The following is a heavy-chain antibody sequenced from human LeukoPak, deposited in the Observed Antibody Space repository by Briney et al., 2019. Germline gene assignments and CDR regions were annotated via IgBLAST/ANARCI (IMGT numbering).Heavy chain of an antibody. D-gene: IGHD4-17*01. J-gene: IGHJ3*02. Sequence: SETLSLTCAVYGGSFSGYYWSWIRQPPGKGLEWIGEISHSGSTNYNPSLKSRVTISVDTSKNQFSLKLSSVTAADTAVYYCAGPTTTVTTLAHAFDIWGQGTMVTVSS. CDR3: AGPTTTVTTLAHAFDI. V-gene: IGHV4-34*01. CDR1: GGSFSGYY. CDR2: ISHSGST.